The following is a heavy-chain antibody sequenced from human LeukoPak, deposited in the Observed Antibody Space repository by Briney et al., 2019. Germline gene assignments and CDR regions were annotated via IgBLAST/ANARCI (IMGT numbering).Heavy chain of an antibody. CDR2: IHYSGST. V-gene: IGHV4-59*08. J-gene: IGHJ5*02. CDR3: ARHDPGWFDT. CDR1: GGSISSSY. D-gene: IGHD7-27*01. Sequence: SETLSLTCTVSGGSISSSYWSWIRQPPGKGLEWIGYIHYSGSTNYNPSLKSRATISVDTSRAHFSLKLSSATAADTAVYYCARHDPGWFDTWGQGTLVTVSS.